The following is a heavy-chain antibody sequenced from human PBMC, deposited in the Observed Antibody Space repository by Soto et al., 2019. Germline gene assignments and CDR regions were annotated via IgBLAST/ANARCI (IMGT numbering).Heavy chain of an antibody. J-gene: IGHJ4*02. Sequence: SETLSLTCNVSGFAISRGYYWSWVRQTPGKGLEWIGSIYPSVSSYHNPSLETRLTLSIDTSKNQFTLKLASVTAADTAFQYCAREKVETTIFDYRRQGTQVTVSS. V-gene: IGHV4-38-2*02. CDR2: IYPSVSS. D-gene: IGHD2-21*02. CDR3: AREKVETTIFDY. CDR1: GFAISRGYY.